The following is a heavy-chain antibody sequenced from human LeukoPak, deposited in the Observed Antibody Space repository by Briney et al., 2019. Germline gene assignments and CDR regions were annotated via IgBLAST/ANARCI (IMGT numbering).Heavy chain of an antibody. CDR1: GFTFSGYW. CDR2: IKQDESER. Sequence: GGSLRLSCATSGFTFSGYWMHWVRHAPGKGLVWVANIKQDESERYFVDSVKGRFTISRDNAKNSLYLQMNSLRADDTAVYYCARGRDVDYWGQGTLVTVSS. CDR3: ARGRDVDY. J-gene: IGHJ4*02. V-gene: IGHV3-7*03.